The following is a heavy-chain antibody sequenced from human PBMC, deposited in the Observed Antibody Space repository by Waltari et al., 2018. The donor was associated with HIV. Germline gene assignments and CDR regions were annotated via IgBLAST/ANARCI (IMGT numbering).Heavy chain of an antibody. CDR3: ARESTTSPRYGMDV. CDR2: IKQDGSEK. V-gene: IGHV3-7*01. CDR1: GFPFSSYW. J-gene: IGHJ6*02. D-gene: IGHD4-4*01. Sequence: EVHLVESGGGMVQPGGSLRLSCAASGFPFSSYWMSWVRQAPEKGLEWVANIKQDGSEKNYVDSMKGRFTISRDNAKNSLFLQMNSLRDEDAGVYYCARESTTSPRYGMDVWGQGTTVTVSS.